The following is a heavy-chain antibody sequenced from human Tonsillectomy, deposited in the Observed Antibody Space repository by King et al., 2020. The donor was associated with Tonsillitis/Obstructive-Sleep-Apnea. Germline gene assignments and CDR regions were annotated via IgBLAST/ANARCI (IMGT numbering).Heavy chain of an antibody. D-gene: IGHD1-14*01. J-gene: IGHJ3*01. Sequence: VQLVESGGGLVKPGGSLRLSYVASGFAFSSYSMNWVRQAPGKGLEWVSSMTSSSSNIKYADSMKGRFTISRDNAKRSLYLQMNSLRADDTAVYYCARDFRTFGAFDLWGQGTMVTVSS. CDR3: ARDFRTFGAFDL. CDR1: GFAFSSYS. CDR2: MTSSSSNI. V-gene: IGHV3-21*01.